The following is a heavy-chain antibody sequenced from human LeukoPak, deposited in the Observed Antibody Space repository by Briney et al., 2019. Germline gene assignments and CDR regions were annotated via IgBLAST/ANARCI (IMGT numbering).Heavy chain of an antibody. Sequence: GSLRPSCVVSGFTFSTFTMNWVRQAPGEGLEWISCINSSSSYIYYADSVKGRFTISRDNAKNSLYLQMNSLRAEDTAVYYCARVGYYGSGSSYYFDYWGQGTLVTVSS. V-gene: IGHV3-21*01. D-gene: IGHD3-10*01. CDR3: ARVGYYGSGSSYYFDY. J-gene: IGHJ4*02. CDR1: GFTFSTFT. CDR2: INSSSSYI.